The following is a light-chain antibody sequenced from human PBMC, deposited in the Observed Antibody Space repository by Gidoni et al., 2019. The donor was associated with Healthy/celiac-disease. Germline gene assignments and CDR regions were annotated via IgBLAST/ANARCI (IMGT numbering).Light chain of an antibody. CDR3: QSADSSGTWV. J-gene: IGLJ3*02. Sequence: SSELPQPPSVSVSPGQTARIPCSGDALPKQYAYWYQQKPGQAPVLVIYKDSERPSGIPERFSGSSSGTTVTLTISGVQAEDEADYYCQSADSSGTWVFGGGTKLTVL. V-gene: IGLV3-25*03. CDR2: KDS. CDR1: ALPKQY.